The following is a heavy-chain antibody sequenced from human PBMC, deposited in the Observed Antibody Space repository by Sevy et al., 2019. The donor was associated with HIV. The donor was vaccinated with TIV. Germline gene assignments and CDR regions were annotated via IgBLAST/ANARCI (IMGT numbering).Heavy chain of an antibody. J-gene: IGHJ4*02. V-gene: IGHV4-39*01. D-gene: IGHD5-18*01. Sequence: SETLSLTCTVSGDSISSNTYFWAWIRQPPGKGPEWIGSIYFTGSTYYRPSLQSRVTISVDTSKSQFSLRLSSVTAPDTAVYYCASGYSSGYNFDFWGQGSLVTVSS. CDR1: GDSISSNTYF. CDR2: IYFTGST. CDR3: ASGYSSGYNFDF.